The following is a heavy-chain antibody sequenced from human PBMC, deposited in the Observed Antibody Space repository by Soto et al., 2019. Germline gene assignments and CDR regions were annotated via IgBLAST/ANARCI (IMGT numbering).Heavy chain of an antibody. V-gene: IGHV3-23*01. CDR1: GLPFSTYA. D-gene: IGHD2-21*02. Sequence: EVQLLESGGGLVQPGGSLRLSWAASGLPFSTYALSWVRQAPGKGLEWVSTISSSGGSTHYADSVKGRFTISRDNSKNTLYLQMNSLRAEDTAVYYCAKFYGGNSAHTYTIDPWGQGTLVTVSS. CDR2: ISSSGGST. CDR3: AKFYGGNSAHTYTIDP. J-gene: IGHJ5*02.